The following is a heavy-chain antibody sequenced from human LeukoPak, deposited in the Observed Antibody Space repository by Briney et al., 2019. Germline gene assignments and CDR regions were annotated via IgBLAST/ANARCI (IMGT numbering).Heavy chain of an antibody. V-gene: IGHV4-39*01. Sequence: SETLSLTCTVSGGSISSSSYYWGWIRQPPGKGLEWIGSIYYSGSTYYNPSLKSRVTISVDTSKNQFSLKLSSVTAADTAVYYCARLPLLRSTSCHDYWGQGTLVTVSS. CDR1: GGSISSSSYY. J-gene: IGHJ4*02. D-gene: IGHD2-2*01. CDR2: IYYSGST. CDR3: ARLPLLRSTSCHDY.